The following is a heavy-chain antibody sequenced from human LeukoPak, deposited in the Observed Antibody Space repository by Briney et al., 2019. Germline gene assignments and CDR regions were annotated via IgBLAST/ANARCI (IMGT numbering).Heavy chain of an antibody. CDR2: ISAYNGNT. CDR3: VRDPEGIAVSSDWFDP. V-gene: IGHV1-18*01. Sequence: ASVKVSCKASAYTFTSYCICWVRQAPGQGREWMGWISAYNGNTNYTQKLHGRDTMTTDTSTSTDYMQLWTLRSDDTRVYYRVRDPEGIAVSSDWFDPWGQGTLVTVSS. J-gene: IGHJ5*02. D-gene: IGHD6-19*01. CDR1: AYTFTSYC.